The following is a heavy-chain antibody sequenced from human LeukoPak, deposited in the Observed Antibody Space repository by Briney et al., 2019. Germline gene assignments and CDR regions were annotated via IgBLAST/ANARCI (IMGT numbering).Heavy chain of an antibody. D-gene: IGHD6-19*01. V-gene: IGHV4-39*01. CDR3: ARHVGSSIAVAGLGI. J-gene: IGHJ3*02. CDR1: GGSISSYY. Sequence: SETLSLTCTVSGGSISSYYWSWIRKPPGQGLEWIGSIYYSGSTYYNPSLKSRVTISVDTSRNQFSLKLSSVTAADTSVYYCARHVGSSIAVAGLGIWGQGTMVTVSS. CDR2: IYYSGST.